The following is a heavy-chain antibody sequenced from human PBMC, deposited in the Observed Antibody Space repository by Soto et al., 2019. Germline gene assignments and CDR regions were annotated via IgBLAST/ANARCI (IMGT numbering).Heavy chain of an antibody. J-gene: IGHJ4*02. V-gene: IGHV2-5*02. CDR1: WFSLITREWG. CDR3: AHPRGIVGELSFDY. CDR2: IYWDDDK. Sequence: SGPTRVNTSQALRLTCTFSWFSLITREWGVGWIRQPPGKALEWLALIYWDDDKRYSPSLKSRLTITKDTSKNQVVLTMTNMDPVDTATYYCAHPRGIVGELSFDYWGPGNRGHRLL. D-gene: IGHD3-16*02.